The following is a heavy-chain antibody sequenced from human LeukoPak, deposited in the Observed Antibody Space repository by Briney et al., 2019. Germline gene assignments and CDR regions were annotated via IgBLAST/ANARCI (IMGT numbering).Heavy chain of an antibody. D-gene: IGHD2-2*01. V-gene: IGHV3-21*01. CDR2: ISTSSRYI. CDR1: GFTRSTFD. CDR3: ARADCSGSTCYLRRSWFDP. Sequence: GGSLRLSCAASGFTRSTFDMNWVRQAPGKGLEWVSSISTSSRYIYYRDSVKGRFTISRDDAKNSLYLQMNSLRVEDTAVYYCARADCSGSTCYLRRSWFDPWGQGTLVTVSS. J-gene: IGHJ5*02.